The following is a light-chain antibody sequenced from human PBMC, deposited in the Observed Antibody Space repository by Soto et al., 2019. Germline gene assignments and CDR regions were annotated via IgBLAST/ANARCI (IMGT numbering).Light chain of an antibody. CDR1: SGHSSYI. Sequence: QLVLTHSSSASASLGSSVKITCTLSSGHSSYIIAWHQQQPGKAPRYLMKLEGSGSYNKGSGVPDRFSGSSSGADRYLTISNLKFEDEADYYCETWDSNSHTVFGGGTKLTVL. V-gene: IGLV4-60*02. CDR2: LEGSGSY. J-gene: IGLJ3*02. CDR3: ETWDSNSHTV.